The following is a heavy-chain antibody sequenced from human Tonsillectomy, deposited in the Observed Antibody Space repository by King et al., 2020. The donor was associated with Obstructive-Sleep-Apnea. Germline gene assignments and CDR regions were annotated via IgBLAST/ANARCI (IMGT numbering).Heavy chain of an antibody. CDR3: ARDWDSSGCWDYLDY. CDR1: GFTFSSYS. J-gene: IGHJ4*02. D-gene: IGHD6-25*01. Sequence: VQLVESGGGLVKPGGSLRLSCAASGFTFSSYSMNWVRQAPGKGLEWVSSISSSSSYIYYADSVKGRFTISRDNAKNSLYLQMNSLGAEDTAVYYCARDWDSSGCWDYLDYWGQGTPVTVSP. V-gene: IGHV3-21*01. CDR2: ISSSSSYI.